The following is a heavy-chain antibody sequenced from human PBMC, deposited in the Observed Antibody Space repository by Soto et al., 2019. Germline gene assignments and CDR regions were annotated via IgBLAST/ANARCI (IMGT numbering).Heavy chain of an antibody. CDR2: INPNSGGT. V-gene: IGHV1-2*04. CDR1: GYTFTGYY. J-gene: IGHJ4*02. CDR3: ARNSCISTSCRTGSIDY. Sequence: ASVKVSCKASGYTFTGYYMHWVRQAPGQGLEWMGWINPNSGGTNYAQKFQGWVTMTRDTSISTAYMELSRLRSDDTAVYYCARNSCISTSCRTGSIDYWGQGTLVTVSS. D-gene: IGHD2-2*01.